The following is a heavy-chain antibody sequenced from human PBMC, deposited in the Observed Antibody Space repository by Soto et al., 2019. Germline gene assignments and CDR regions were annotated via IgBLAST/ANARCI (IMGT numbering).Heavy chain of an antibody. CDR3: ARDLKPREALAPYYFDY. V-gene: IGHV3-11*01. Sequence: GGSLRLSCAASGFTFSYYYMSWIRQAPGKGLEWISYISSSGGAIYHADSVKGRFTISRDNAKNSLYLQMNGLRAEDTAVYYCARDLKPREALAPYYFDYRGQGTLVTVSS. J-gene: IGHJ4*02. CDR2: ISSSGGAI. CDR1: GFTFSYYY. D-gene: IGHD1-1*01.